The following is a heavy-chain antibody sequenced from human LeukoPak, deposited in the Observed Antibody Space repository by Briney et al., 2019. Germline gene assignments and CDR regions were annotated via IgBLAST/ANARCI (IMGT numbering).Heavy chain of an antibody. CDR2: IYPGDSDT. J-gene: IGHJ6*03. CDR1: GYTFAKYW. V-gene: IGHV5-51*01. Sequence: GESLKISCQASGYTFAKYWIGWVRQMPGKGLEWMGIIYPGDSDTRYGPSFQGQVTISVDKSIDTAYLQWIRLKASDTAMYYCTRHWGSARPGSLRYYYYYMDVWGKGTTVTVSS. CDR3: TRHWGSARPGSLRYYYYYMDV. D-gene: IGHD6-6*01.